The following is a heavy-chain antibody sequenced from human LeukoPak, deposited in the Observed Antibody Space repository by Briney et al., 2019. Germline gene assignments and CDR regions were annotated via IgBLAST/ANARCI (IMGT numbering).Heavy chain of an antibody. CDR3: ARILDSGLADY. D-gene: IGHD3-22*01. J-gene: IGHJ4*02. V-gene: IGHV4-59*01. CDR1: GGSISGYY. CDR2: IHYTGRT. Sequence: SETLSLTCTVSGGSISGYYWTWIRQPPGKGLEWIAYIHYTGRTNYNPSLKSRVTIFVDTSNNQLSLKLNSVTAADTAVYYCARILDSGLADYWGQGTLVTVSS.